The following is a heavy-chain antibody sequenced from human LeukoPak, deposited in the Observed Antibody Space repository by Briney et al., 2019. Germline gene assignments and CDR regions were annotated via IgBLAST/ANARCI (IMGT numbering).Heavy chain of an antibody. J-gene: IGHJ4*02. CDR1: GGSISNYY. CDR2: ISYSGST. CDR3: ARRRWLHSSIFDY. V-gene: IGHV4-59*08. Sequence: ASETLSLTCTVSGGSISNYYWSWIRQPPGKGLEWIGYISYSGSTDYNPSLKSRVTISVDTSKNQFSLKLSSVTAADTAVYYCARRRWLHSSIFDYWGQGTLVTVSS. D-gene: IGHD5-24*01.